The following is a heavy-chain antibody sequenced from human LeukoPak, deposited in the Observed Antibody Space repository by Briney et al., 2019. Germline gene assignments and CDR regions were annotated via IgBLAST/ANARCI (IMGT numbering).Heavy chain of an antibody. Sequence: TGGSLRLSCAASGFTSSSYAMSWVRQAPGKGLEWVSAISGSGGSTYYADPVKGRFTISRDNSKNTLYLQMNSLRAEDTAVYYCGKELSMDSSGYLRGTMYYFDYWGQGTLVTVPS. CDR1: GFTSSSYA. J-gene: IGHJ4*02. V-gene: IGHV3-23*01. D-gene: IGHD3-22*01. CDR3: GKELSMDSSGYLRGTMYYFDY. CDR2: ISGSGGST.